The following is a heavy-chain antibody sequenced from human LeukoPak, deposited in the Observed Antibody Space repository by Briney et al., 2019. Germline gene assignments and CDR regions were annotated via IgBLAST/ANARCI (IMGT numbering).Heavy chain of an antibody. CDR3: ARRMRDYYDILTGYYKTGPRYCFDY. D-gene: IGHD3-9*01. CDR1: GGSFSGYY. V-gene: IGHV4-34*01. CDR2: INHSGST. J-gene: IGHJ4*02. Sequence: SETLSLTCAVYGGSFSGYYWSWIRQPPGKGLEWIGEINHSGSTNYNPSLKSRVTISVDTSKNQFSLKLSSVTAADTAVYYCARRMRDYYDILTGYYKTGPRYCFDYWGQGTLVTVSS.